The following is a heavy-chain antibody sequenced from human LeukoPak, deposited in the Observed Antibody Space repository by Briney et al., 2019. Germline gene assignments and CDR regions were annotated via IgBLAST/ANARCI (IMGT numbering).Heavy chain of an antibody. V-gene: IGHV3-53*01. CDR2: IYSGGST. Sequence: GGSLRLSCAASGFTVSSNYMSWVRQAPGKGLEWVSVIYSGGSTYYADSVKGRFTISRDNSKNTLYLQMNSLRAEDTAVYYCARTPSGSYFDYWGQGTLVTVFS. CDR1: GFTVSSNY. D-gene: IGHD1-26*01. CDR3: ARTPSGSYFDY. J-gene: IGHJ4*02.